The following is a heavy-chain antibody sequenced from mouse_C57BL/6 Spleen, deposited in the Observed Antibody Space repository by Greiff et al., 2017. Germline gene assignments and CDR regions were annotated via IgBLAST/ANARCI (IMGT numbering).Heavy chain of an antibody. D-gene: IGHD2-4*01. Sequence: VQLVESGAELVRPGASVTLSCKASGYTFTDYEMHWVKQTPVHGLEWIGAIDPETGGTAYNQKFKGKAILTADKSSSTAYMELRSLTSEDSAVYYCTRSYDYGTTSLWYVDVWGTGTTVTVSS. J-gene: IGHJ1*03. CDR2: IDPETGGT. CDR3: TRSYDYGTTSLWYVDV. V-gene: IGHV1-15*01. CDR1: GYTFTDYE.